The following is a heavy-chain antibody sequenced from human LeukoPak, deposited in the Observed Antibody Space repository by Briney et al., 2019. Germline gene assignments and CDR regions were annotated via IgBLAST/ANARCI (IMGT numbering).Heavy chain of an antibody. D-gene: IGHD3-9*01. J-gene: IGHJ4*02. V-gene: IGHV3-23*01. CDR1: GFTFSSYA. CDR2: ISGSGGST. CDR3: ANHDDILTGSFDY. Sequence: GGSLRLSCAASGFTFSSYAMHWVRQAPGKGLEWVSAISGSGGSTYYADSVKGRFTISRDNSKNTLYLQMNSLRAEDTAVYYCANHDDILTGSFDYWGQGTLVTVSS.